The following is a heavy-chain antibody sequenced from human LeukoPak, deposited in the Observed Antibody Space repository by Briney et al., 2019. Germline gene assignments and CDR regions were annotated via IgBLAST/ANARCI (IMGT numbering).Heavy chain of an antibody. D-gene: IGHD6-19*01. CDR2: IYYSGST. J-gene: IGHJ4*02. Sequence: SETLSLTCTVSGCSISSYYWSWLRQPPGKGLEWMGYIYYSGSTNYNPSLKSRVTISVDTSKNQFSLKLSSVTAADTAVYYCASEQPVAGTTRVWNYFDYWGQGTLVTVSS. CDR1: GCSISSYY. V-gene: IGHV4-59*01. CDR3: ASEQPVAGTTRVWNYFDY.